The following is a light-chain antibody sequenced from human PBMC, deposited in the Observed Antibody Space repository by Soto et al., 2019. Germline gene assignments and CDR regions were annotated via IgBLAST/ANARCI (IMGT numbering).Light chain of an antibody. CDR3: QQYNSGPPIK. CDR1: QSVSTK. V-gene: IGKV3-15*01. CDR2: GAS. Sequence: EIPMTKSPSTLSSSTGQRAPLSFRASQSVSTKLAWYQQKPGQAPRLLINGASTRATGVQARFSGSGSGTDFTLTISSLEPGDFAIYYCQQYNSGPPIKFGQGTRLEIK. J-gene: IGKJ5*01.